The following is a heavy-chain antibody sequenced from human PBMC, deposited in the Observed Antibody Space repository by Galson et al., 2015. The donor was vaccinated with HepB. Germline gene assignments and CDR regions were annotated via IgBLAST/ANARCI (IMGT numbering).Heavy chain of an antibody. Sequence: SLRLSCAASGFTFNSSVMHWVRQAPGKGLEWVSGITGSADRTFHADSVKARFTISRDNSKNTLYLQLDSLRAEDTAVYYCAKHDCWGQGTLVTVSS. CDR1: GFTFNSSV. CDR2: ITGSADRT. J-gene: IGHJ4*02. V-gene: IGHV3-23*01. CDR3: AKHDC.